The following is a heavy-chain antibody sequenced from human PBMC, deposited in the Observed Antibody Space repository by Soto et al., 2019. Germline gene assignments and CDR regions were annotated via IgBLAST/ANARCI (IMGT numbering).Heavy chain of an antibody. J-gene: IGHJ4*02. CDR3: ARDPLGDSSGYYGEFDY. CDR1: GFIFSSYT. V-gene: IGHV3-30-3*01. CDR2: ISYDGSNK. D-gene: IGHD3-22*01. Sequence: QVQLVESGGGVVQPGRSLRLSCAASGFIFSSYTMHWVRQAPGKGLEWVAVISYDGSNKYHADSVKGRFTISRDNPKNTLYLQMNSLRAEDTAVYYCARDPLGDSSGYYGEFDYWGQGTLVTVSS.